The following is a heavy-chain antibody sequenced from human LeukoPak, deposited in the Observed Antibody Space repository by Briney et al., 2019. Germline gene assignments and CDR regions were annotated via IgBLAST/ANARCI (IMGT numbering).Heavy chain of an antibody. V-gene: IGHV4-4*07. CDR1: GGSISSYY. J-gene: IGHJ3*02. D-gene: IGHD3-22*01. Sequence: SETLSLTCTVSGGSISSYYWSWIRQPAGKGLEWMGRIYTSGSTNYNPSLKSRVTMSVDTSKNQFSLKLSSVTAADTAVYYCARDPLTYYYDSSDAFDIWGQGTMVTVSS. CDR3: ARDPLTYYYDSSDAFDI. CDR2: IYTSGST.